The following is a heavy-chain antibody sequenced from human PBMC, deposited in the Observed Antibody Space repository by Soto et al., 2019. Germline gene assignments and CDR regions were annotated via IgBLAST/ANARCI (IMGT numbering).Heavy chain of an antibody. V-gene: IGHV3-30-3*01. Sequence: QVQLVESGGGVVQPGRSLRLSCAASGFTFSSYAMHWVRQTPGKGLEWVAVISYDGSNKYYADSVKGRFTISRDNSKNTLYLQMNSLRAADTAVYYCARVAVEVATIHVFDYWGQGTLVTVSS. D-gene: IGHD5-12*01. J-gene: IGHJ4*02. CDR3: ARVAVEVATIHVFDY. CDR1: GFTFSSYA. CDR2: ISYDGSNK.